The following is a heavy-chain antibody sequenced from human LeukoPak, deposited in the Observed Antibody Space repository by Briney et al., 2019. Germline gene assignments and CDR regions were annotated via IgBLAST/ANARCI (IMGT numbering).Heavy chain of an antibody. J-gene: IGHJ3*02. CDR1: GGSISSYY. CDR2: IYYSGST. V-gene: IGHV4-59*01. Sequence: SETLSLTCTVSGGSISSYYWSWIRQPPGKGLEWIGYIYYSGSTNYNPSLKSRVTISVDTSKNQFSLKLSSVTAADTAVYYCAREDDSSGFTDAFDIWGQGTMVTVSS. D-gene: IGHD3-22*01. CDR3: AREDDSSGFTDAFDI.